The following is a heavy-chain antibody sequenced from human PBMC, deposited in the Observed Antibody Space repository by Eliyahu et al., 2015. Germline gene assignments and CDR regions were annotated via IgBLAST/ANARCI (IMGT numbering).Heavy chain of an antibody. CDR2: RHDDGTI. Sequence: QVRLQESGPGLVKPSETLSLTCSVSGGFIRNYGWSWIRQSPGKGLEWIAYRHDDGTIKYNPSLKSRVTISLDTSKNQFSLKMNSVTAADTAVYYCARDLRHGEAFLFDYWGLGSLVTVSS. J-gene: IGHJ4*02. CDR3: ARDLRHGEAFLFDY. D-gene: IGHD2/OR15-2a*01. V-gene: IGHV4-59*01. CDR1: GGFIRNYG.